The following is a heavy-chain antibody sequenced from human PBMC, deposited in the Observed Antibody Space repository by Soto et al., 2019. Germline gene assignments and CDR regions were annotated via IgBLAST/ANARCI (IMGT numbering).Heavy chain of an antibody. D-gene: IGHD5-18*01. CDR1: GGSFSGDY. Sequence: ETLSLTCAVYGGSFSGDYWSWIRQPPGKGLEWIGEINGRGSTKYNPSLKSRVTMSVDPSKNQFSLKLTSVTAADTAVYYCAILDDSTMANFDYWGQGALLTVSS. CDR3: AILDDSTMANFDY. J-gene: IGHJ4*02. CDR2: INGRGST. V-gene: IGHV4-34*01.